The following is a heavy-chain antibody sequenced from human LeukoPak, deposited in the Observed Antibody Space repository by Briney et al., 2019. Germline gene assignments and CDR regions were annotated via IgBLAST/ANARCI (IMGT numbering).Heavy chain of an antibody. CDR1: GGSFSDSY. CDR3: ARGPRITIFGVVISPFDY. Sequence: KPSETLSLTCAVYGGSFSDSYWTWIRQPPGKGLEWIGEINHSGSTNYNPSLKSRVTISVDTSKNQFSLKLSSVTAADTAVYYCARGPRITIFGVVISPFDYWGQGTLVTVSS. J-gene: IGHJ4*02. CDR2: INHSGST. D-gene: IGHD3-3*01. V-gene: IGHV4-34*01.